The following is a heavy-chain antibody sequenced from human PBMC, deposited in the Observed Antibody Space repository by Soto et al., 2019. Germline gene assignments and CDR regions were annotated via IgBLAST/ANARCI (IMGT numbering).Heavy chain of an antibody. CDR2: IIPNIGIA. CDR1: GYIFTDYY. Sequence: GASVKVSCKASGYIFTDYYMHWVRQAPGQGLEWMGRIIPNIGIANYAQKLQGRVTITADKSTSTAYMELSSLRSEDTAVYYCARCPRFDPWGQGTLVTVSS. J-gene: IGHJ5*02. CDR3: ARCPRFDP. V-gene: IGHV1-69*02.